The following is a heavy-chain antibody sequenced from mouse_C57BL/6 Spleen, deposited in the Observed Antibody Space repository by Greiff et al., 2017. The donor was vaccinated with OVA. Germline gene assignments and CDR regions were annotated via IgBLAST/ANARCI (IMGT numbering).Heavy chain of an antibody. Sequence: QVQLKESGAELVMPGASVKLSCKASGYTFTSYWMHWVKQRPGQGLEWIGEIDPSDSYTNYNQKFKGKSTLTVDKSSSTAYMQLSSLTSEDSAVYYCARRDGYPFAYWGQVTLVTVSA. CDR3: ARRDGYPFAY. CDR2: IDPSDSYT. CDR1: GYTFTSYW. J-gene: IGHJ3*01. V-gene: IGHV1-69*01. D-gene: IGHD2-3*01.